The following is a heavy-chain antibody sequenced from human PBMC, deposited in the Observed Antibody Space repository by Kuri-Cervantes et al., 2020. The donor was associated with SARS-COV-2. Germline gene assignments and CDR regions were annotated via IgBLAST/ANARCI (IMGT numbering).Heavy chain of an antibody. V-gene: IGHV4-59*08. Sequence: LRLSCTVSGGSISSYYWSWIRQPPGKGLEWIGYIYYSGSTNYNPSLKSRVTISVDTSKNQFSLKLSSVTAADTAVYYCAGRHTRGATNYWGQGTLVTGSS. CDR2: IYYSGST. CDR3: AGRHTRGATNY. CDR1: GGSISSYY. J-gene: IGHJ4*02. D-gene: IGHD4/OR15-4a*01.